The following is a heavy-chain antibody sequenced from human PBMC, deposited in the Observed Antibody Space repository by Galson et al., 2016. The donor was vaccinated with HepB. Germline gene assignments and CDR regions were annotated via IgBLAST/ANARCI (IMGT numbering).Heavy chain of an antibody. D-gene: IGHD3-22*01. CDR2: FGYSGETT. CDR3: ARDLNDRSGYYFGAFGF. V-gene: IGHV3-23*01. CDR1: GFTFNNYA. J-gene: IGHJ3*01. Sequence: SLRLSCAASGFTFNNYAMNWVRQTPGKGLEWVSVFGYSGETTYYADSVKGRFIISRDNSKSTLYLQMNSLRGDDTAVYYCARDLNDRSGYYFGAFGFWGQGTLVTVSS.